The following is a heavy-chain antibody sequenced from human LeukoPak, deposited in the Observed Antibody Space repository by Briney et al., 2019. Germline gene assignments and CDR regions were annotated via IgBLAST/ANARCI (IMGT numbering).Heavy chain of an antibody. CDR1: GFTFSSDW. D-gene: IGHD4-17*01. CDR2: IKQDGSEK. V-gene: IGHV3-7*03. CDR3: ARGLYGDYVDY. J-gene: IGHJ4*02. Sequence: GGSLRLSCAASGFTFSSDWMSWVRQAPGKGLEWVANIKQDGSEKYYVDSVKGRFTISRDNAKNSLYLQMNSLRAEDTAVYYCARGLYGDYVDYWGQGTLVTVSS.